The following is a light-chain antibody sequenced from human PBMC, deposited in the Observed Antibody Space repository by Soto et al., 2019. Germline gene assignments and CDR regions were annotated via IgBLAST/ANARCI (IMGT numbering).Light chain of an antibody. J-gene: IGKJ3*01. CDR3: LQYSNWARFT. CDR2: GAS. V-gene: IGKV3-15*01. Sequence: EIVMTQSPATLSVSPGERATLSCRASQSVSSNLAWYQQNPGQAPRLLIYGASTRATGIPARFSGSGSGTEFTLTISSLQSEDFAVYYCLQYSNWARFTFSPWTKVHI. CDR1: QSVSSN.